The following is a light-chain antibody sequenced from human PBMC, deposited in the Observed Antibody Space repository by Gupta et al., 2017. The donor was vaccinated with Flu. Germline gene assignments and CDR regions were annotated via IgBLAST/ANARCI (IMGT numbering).Light chain of an antibody. J-gene: IGLJ3*02. CDR3: SSYAGSNNWV. V-gene: IGLV2-8*01. CDR2: EVS. Sequence: QSALSHPPSASGSPGQSDSISCPAASSDLGGHDYVSWYQLHPGKAPKRMIYEVSKLPSVVPDRFSGSKSGNTASLTVSELQAEDEADYYCSSYAGSNNWVFGGGTKLTVL. CDR1: SSDLGGHDY.